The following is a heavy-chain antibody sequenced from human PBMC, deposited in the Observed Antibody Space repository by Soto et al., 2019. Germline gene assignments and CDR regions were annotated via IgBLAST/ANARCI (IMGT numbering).Heavy chain of an antibody. CDR1: GGTFSSYA. CDR3: ARESDPKGYYYDSSGSPPDY. D-gene: IGHD3-22*01. J-gene: IGHJ4*02. V-gene: IGHV1-69*13. CDR2: IIPIFGTA. Sequence: ASVKVSCKASGGTFSSYAISWVRQAPGQGLEWMGGIIPIFGTANYAQKFQGRVTITADESTSTAYMELSSLRSEDTAVYYCARESDPKGYYYDSSGSPPDYWGQGTLVTVSS.